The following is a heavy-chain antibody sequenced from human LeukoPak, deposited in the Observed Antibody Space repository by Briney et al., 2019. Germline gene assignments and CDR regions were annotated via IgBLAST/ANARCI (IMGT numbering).Heavy chain of an antibody. D-gene: IGHD6-6*01. J-gene: IGHJ4*02. CDR3: AGVTGGSSYSFDN. V-gene: IGHV3-30*04. CDR1: GFTFSTYV. CDR2: TSYDGRNN. Sequence: GGSLRLSCAASGFTFSTYVIYWVRQAPGKGLQWVAVTSYDGRNNDYAGSVKGRFTISRDNSKNTVYLQMNSLRAEDTAVYYCAGVTGGSSYSFDNWGQGTRVIVSS.